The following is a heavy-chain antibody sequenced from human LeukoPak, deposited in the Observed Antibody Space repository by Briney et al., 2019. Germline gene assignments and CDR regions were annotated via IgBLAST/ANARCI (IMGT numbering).Heavy chain of an antibody. CDR3: ARRAGEYSHPYDY. D-gene: IGHD2-15*01. V-gene: IGHV3-53*01. CDR1: GFTFSNAW. CDR2: IYSGGNT. Sequence: PGGSLRLSCAASGFTFSNAWMSWVRQAPGKGLEWVSFIYSGGNTHYSDSVEGRFTISRDNSKNTLYLQMNSLRAEDTAIYYCARRAGEYSHPYDYWGQGTLVTVSS. J-gene: IGHJ4*02.